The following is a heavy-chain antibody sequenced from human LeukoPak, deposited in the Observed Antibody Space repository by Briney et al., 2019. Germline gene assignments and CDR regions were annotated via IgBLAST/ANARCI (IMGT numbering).Heavy chain of an antibody. CDR3: TRLLHDSRGYYYFDY. CDR1: GGSISSNSYY. D-gene: IGHD3-22*01. J-gene: IGHJ4*02. V-gene: IGHV4-39*01. CDR2: IYYGGSP. Sequence: SETLSLTCTVSGGSISSNSYYWGWIRQPPGKGLEWIGSIYYGGSPYHNPSLKSRVTMSVDTSKNQFSLKLNSVTAADTAVYFCTRLLHDSRGYYYFDYWGQGTLATVSS.